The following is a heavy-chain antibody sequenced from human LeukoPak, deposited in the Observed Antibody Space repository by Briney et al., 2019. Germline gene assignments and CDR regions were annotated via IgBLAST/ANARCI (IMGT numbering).Heavy chain of an antibody. CDR3: ARGASYYDGRFDY. J-gene: IGHJ4*02. CDR1: GYTFTTYD. D-gene: IGHD3-22*01. CDR2: ISTYNGNT. V-gene: IGHV1-18*01. Sequence: ASVKVSCKASGYTFTTYDISWVRQAPGQGLEWMGWISTYNGNTYYPQNLQGRVTMTTDTSTSTAYMELRSLRSDDTAVYYCARGASYYDGRFDYWGQGTLVTVSS.